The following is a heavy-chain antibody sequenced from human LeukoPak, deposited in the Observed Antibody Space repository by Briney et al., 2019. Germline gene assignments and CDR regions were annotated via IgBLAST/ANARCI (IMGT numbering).Heavy chain of an antibody. D-gene: IGHD3-16*02. Sequence: GGSLRLSCAASGFTFSSYAMSWVRQAPGKGLEWVSAVSGSGGSTYYADSVKGRFTISRDNSKNTLYLQMNSLRAEDTAVYYCAKYSPRLRLGELSFRPPYYWGQGTLVTVSS. CDR3: AKYSPRLRLGELSFRPPYY. CDR1: GFTFSSYA. J-gene: IGHJ4*02. V-gene: IGHV3-23*01. CDR2: VSGSGGST.